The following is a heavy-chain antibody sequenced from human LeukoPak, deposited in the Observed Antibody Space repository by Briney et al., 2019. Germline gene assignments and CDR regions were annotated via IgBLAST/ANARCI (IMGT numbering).Heavy chain of an antibody. CDR2: IYYSGST. V-gene: IGHV4-59*08. CDR3: ARLSQPFGELGDPFIDY. D-gene: IGHD3-10*01. J-gene: IGHJ4*02. CDR1: GGSISSYY. Sequence: KASETLSLTCTVSGGSISSYYWSWIRQPPGKGLEWIGYIYYSGSTNYNPSLKSRATISVDTSKNQFSLKLSSVTAADTAVYYCARLSQPFGELGDPFIDYWGQGTLVTVSS.